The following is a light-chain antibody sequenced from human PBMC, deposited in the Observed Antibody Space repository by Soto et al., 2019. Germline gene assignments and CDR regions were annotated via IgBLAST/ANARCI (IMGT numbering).Light chain of an antibody. V-gene: IGLV2-14*01. CDR2: EVN. J-gene: IGLJ3*02. CDR1: SSDVGGYDY. Sequence: QSVLTQPASVSGSLGQSITISCTGASSDVGGYDYVSWYQQHPGKAPKLMIYEVNNRPSGVSNRSSGSKSANTASLTISGLQADDEADYYCSSFTSSSTQVFGGGTKVTVL. CDR3: SSFTSSSTQV.